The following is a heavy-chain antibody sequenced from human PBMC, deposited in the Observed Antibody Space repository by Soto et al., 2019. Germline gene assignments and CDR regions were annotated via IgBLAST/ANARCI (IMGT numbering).Heavy chain of an antibody. D-gene: IGHD1-26*01. V-gene: IGHV3-74*01. CDR2: INSDGSST. Sequence: GGSLRLSCAASGFTFSNYWMHWVRQTPGKGLVWVSRINSDGSSTSYADSVKGRFTISRDNAKNTLYLQMNSLRAEDTAVYYCAKAVVGATPGYYYYYGMDVWGQGTTVTVSS. CDR3: AKAVVGATPGYYYYYGMDV. J-gene: IGHJ6*02. CDR1: GFTFSNYW.